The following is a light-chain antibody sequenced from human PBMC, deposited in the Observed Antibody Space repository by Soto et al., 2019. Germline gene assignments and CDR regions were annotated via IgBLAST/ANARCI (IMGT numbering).Light chain of an antibody. J-gene: IGLJ3*02. CDR3: SSYTRSSTRV. CDR1: SSDVCGYNY. CDR2: EVS. V-gene: IGLV2-14*01. Sequence: QSALTQPASVSGSPGQSITISCTGTSSDVCGYNYVSWYQQHPGKAPKPMIYEVSNRPSGVSNRFSGSKSGNTASLTISGLQAEDEAAYSCSSYTRSSTRVFGGGTKLTFL.